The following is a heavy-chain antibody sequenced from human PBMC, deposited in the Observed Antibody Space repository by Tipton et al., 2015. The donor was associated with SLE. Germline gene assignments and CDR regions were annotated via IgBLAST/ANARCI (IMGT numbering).Heavy chain of an antibody. Sequence: QLVQSGAEVKRPGSSVKVSCKASGDTLSSFAIGWVRQAPGQGLEWMAWISVYSGLANTKYAQRFQDRVTMTTDTSTSTAYMELRSLRSDDTAVYYCARDWMLETGYWGQGTLVTVSS. J-gene: IGHJ4*02. D-gene: IGHD1-1*01. CDR1: GDTLSSFA. CDR3: ARDWMLETGY. V-gene: IGHV1-18*01. CDR2: ISVYSGLANT.